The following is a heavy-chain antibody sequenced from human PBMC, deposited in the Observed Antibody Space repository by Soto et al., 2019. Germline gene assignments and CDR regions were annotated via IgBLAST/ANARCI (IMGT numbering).Heavy chain of an antibody. Sequence: PGGSLRLSCAASGFTFSNAWMNWVRQAPGKGLEWVGRIKSKTDGGTTDYAAPVKGRLTISRDDSKNTLYLQMNSLKTEDTAVYYCTTYLAMRDFWSGPDPPYYGMDVWGQGTTVTVSS. CDR1: GFTFSNAW. J-gene: IGHJ6*02. CDR3: TTYLAMRDFWSGPDPPYYGMDV. CDR2: IKSKTDGGTT. V-gene: IGHV3-15*07. D-gene: IGHD3-3*01.